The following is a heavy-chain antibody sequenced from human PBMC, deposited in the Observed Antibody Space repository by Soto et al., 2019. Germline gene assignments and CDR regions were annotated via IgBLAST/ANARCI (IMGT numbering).Heavy chain of an antibody. CDR2: IKSDGGGT. CDR1: GFTFSSYW. CDR3: VRGDGDQYDGNGYLGRH. D-gene: IGHD3-22*01. Sequence: EVQLVESGGGLVQPGGSLTLSCAASGFTFSSYWMHWVRQAPGKGLVWVSRIKSDGGGTFYADSVKGRLTIPRDNARNTLYLKMTRLRDEDRDVYFCVRGDGDQYDGNGYLGRHWGQGTLVTVSS. J-gene: IGHJ4*02. V-gene: IGHV3-74*01.